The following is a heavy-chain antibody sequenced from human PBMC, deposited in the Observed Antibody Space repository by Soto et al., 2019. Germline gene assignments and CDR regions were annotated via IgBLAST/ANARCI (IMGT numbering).Heavy chain of an antibody. J-gene: IGHJ4*02. V-gene: IGHV1-18*01. CDR2: ISAYNGNT. CDR3: SKKSPPPPE. Sequence: QVQLVQSGAEVKKPGASVKVSCNACGYTFTSYHITWVRQAPGQGLEWMGWISAYNGNTNYAQKLQGRVTMTTDTSTRTAAKEPKSLRSYDTAVDYCSKKSPPPPEWGQGTLVTVSS. CDR1: GYTFTSYH.